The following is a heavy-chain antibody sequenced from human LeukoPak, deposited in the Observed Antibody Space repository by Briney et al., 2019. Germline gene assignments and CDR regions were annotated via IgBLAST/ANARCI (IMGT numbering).Heavy chain of an antibody. V-gene: IGHV3-11*06. Sequence: GGSLRLSCAASGFTFSDYYMSWIRQAPGKGLEWVSSISSSSSYIYYADSVKGRFTISRDNAKNSLYLQMNSLRAEDTAVYYCARDSSGSYPYYFDYWGQGTLVTVSS. J-gene: IGHJ4*02. D-gene: IGHD3-10*01. CDR2: ISSSSSYI. CDR3: ARDSSGSYPYYFDY. CDR1: GFTFSDYY.